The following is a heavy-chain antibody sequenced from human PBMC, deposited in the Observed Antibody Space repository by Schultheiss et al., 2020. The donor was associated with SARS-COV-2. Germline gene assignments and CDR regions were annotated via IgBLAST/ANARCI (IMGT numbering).Heavy chain of an antibody. CDR2: IYYSGST. J-gene: IGHJ3*02. V-gene: IGHV4-59*01. D-gene: IGHD3-22*01. Sequence: SETLCLTCTVSGGSISRYYWSWIRLPPGKGLEWIGYIYYSGSTNYNPSLKSRVTISVDTSKNQFSLKLSSVTAADTAVYYCARGRGYYDSSGSDAFDIWGQGTMVTVSS. CDR3: ARGRGYYDSSGSDAFDI. CDR1: GGSISRYY.